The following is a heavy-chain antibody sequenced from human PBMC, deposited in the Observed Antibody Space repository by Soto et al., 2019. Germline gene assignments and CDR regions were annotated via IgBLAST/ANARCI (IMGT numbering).Heavy chain of an antibody. V-gene: IGHV3-23*01. Sequence: PGGSLRLSCAASGFTFSSYAMSWVRQAPGKGLEWVSAISGSGGSTYCADSVKGRFTISRDNSKNTLYLQMNSLRAEDTAVYYCARDGEIQSITIFGVVISAGMDVWGQGTTVTVSS. CDR2: ISGSGGST. J-gene: IGHJ6*02. CDR3: ARDGEIQSITIFGVVISAGMDV. D-gene: IGHD3-3*01. CDR1: GFTFSSYA.